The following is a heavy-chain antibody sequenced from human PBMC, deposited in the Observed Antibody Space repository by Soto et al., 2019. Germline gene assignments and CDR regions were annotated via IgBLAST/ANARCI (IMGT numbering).Heavy chain of an antibody. CDR2: IYPGDSDI. CDR1: GYSFSRYW. Sequence: PGESLKISCKVSGYSFSRYWIGWVRQMLGKGLEWMGIIYPGDSDIRYSPSFQGQVTISADTSISTAYLQWSSLKASDTAIYYCARRRGSGSDYYYNYGMGVWGQGTTVTVSS. J-gene: IGHJ6*02. V-gene: IGHV5-51*03. CDR3: ARRRGSGSDYYYNYGMGV. D-gene: IGHD1-26*01.